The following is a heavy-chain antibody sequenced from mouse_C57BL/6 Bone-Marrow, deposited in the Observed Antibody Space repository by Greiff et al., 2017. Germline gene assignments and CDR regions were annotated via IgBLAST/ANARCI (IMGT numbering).Heavy chain of an antibody. CDR2: IDPENGDT. CDR1: GFNIKDDY. J-gene: IGHJ4*01. V-gene: IGHV14-4*01. Sequence: VQLQQSGAKLVRPGASVKLSCTASGFNIKDDYMHWVKQRPEQGLEWIGWIDPENGDTEYASKFQGKATITADTSSNTAYLQLSSLTSEDTAVYYCTTYAMDYWGQGTSVTVSS. CDR3: TTYAMDY.